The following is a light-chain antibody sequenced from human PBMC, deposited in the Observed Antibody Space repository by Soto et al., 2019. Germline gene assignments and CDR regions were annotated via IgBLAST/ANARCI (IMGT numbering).Light chain of an antibody. CDR1: QSVSSN. Sequence: EIVMTQSPATLSVSPGERATLSCRASQSVSSNLAWYQQKPGQAPRLLIYGASTRATGIPARFSGSGSGTEFTITISSLQSEDFEVYYCQQYNNWPRTFGQGTKVEIK. J-gene: IGKJ1*01. V-gene: IGKV3-15*01. CDR3: QQYNNWPRT. CDR2: GAS.